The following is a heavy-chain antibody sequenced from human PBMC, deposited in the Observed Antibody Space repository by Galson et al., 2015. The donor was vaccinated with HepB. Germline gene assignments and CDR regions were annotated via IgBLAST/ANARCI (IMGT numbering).Heavy chain of an antibody. Sequence: SLRLSCAASGFTFSIYGMHWVRQAPGKGLEWVAAIWSDGSKKYYADSVKGRFTISRDNSKNTMYLQMNSLRAEDTAVYYCARSVYSYGPVDYWGQGTLVTVSS. D-gene: IGHD5-18*01. CDR1: GFTFSIYG. J-gene: IGHJ4*02. V-gene: IGHV3-33*01. CDR2: IWSDGSKK. CDR3: ARSVYSYGPVDY.